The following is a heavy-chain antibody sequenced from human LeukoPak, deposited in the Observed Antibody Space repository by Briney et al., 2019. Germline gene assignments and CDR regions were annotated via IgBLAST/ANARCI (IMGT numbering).Heavy chain of an antibody. Sequence: SETLSLTCTVSGYSISSGYYWGWIRQPPGKGLGWIGSIYHIGNTYYNPSLKSPVTISVHTSKNQFSLKLSSVTAADTAVYYCARGGVADYDFWSGLHNWFDPWGQGTLVTVSS. V-gene: IGHV4-38-2*02. CDR2: IYHIGNT. J-gene: IGHJ5*02. D-gene: IGHD3-3*01. CDR1: GYSISSGYY. CDR3: ARGGVADYDFWSGLHNWFDP.